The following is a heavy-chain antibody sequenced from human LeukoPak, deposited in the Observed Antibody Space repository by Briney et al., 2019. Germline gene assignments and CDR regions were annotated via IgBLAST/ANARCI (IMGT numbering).Heavy chain of an antibody. CDR1: GGSISSGSYY. CDR2: IYTSGST. J-gene: IGHJ5*02. V-gene: IGHV4-61*02. D-gene: IGHD6-13*01. CDR3: ARDLGSFYSSSWYVGFWFDP. Sequence: PSETLSLTCTVSGGSISSGSYYWSWIRQPAGKGLEWIGRIYTSGSTNYNPSLKSRVTISVDTSKNQFSLKLSSVTAADTAVYYCARDLGSFYSSSWYVGFWFDPWGQGTLVTVSS.